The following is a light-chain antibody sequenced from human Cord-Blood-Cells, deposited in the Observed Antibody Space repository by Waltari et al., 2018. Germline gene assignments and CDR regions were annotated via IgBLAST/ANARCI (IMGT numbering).Light chain of an antibody. Sequence: EIVLTQSPATLSLSPGERATLSCRASQSVSSYLAWYQQKPGQAPRLLIYDASNRATGIPARFSGSGSGTDFTLTISSLGPEDCAVYYWQQRSNWLTFGGGTKVEIK. CDR3: QQRSNWLT. J-gene: IGKJ4*01. CDR1: QSVSSY. V-gene: IGKV3-11*01. CDR2: DAS.